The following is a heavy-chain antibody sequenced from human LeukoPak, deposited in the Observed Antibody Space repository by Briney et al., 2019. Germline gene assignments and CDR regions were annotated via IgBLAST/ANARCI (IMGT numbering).Heavy chain of an antibody. V-gene: IGHV4-31*03. CDR3: ANTDKGQWHPSYWFDP. D-gene: IGHD6-19*01. Sequence: PSETLSLTCTVSGGSISDAAYYWRWIRQHPGEGLEWIGYVFYRGSTSYNPALKSRVTISVDTSKNQFSLKLTSVTAADTAVYYCANTDKGQWHPSYWFDPWGQGTLVTVSS. J-gene: IGHJ5*02. CDR2: VFYRGST. CDR1: GGSISDAAYY.